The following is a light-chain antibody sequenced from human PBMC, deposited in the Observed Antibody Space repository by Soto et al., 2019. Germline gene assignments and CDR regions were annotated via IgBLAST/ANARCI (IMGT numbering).Light chain of an antibody. V-gene: IGLV2-11*01. CDR1: SSDVGGYNS. CDR2: DVS. CDR3: CSYAGSYTFVV. Sequence: QSVLTQPRSVSGSPGQSVTISCTGTSSDVGGYNSVSWYQQHPGKAPKLIIYDVSKRPSGVPDRFSGSKSGNTASLTISGIQAGDEADYYCCSYAGSYTFVVFGGGTKVTVL. J-gene: IGLJ2*01.